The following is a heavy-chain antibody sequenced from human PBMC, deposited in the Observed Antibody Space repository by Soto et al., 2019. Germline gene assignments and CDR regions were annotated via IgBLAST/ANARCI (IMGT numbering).Heavy chain of an antibody. Sequence: SETLSLTCTVSGGSISSYYWSWIRQPPGKGLEWIGDIYYSGGTNYNPSLRSGVTISVDTSKNQFSLKLSSVTAADTAVYYCARLYCSSTICYAHFDYWGQGTLVTVSS. D-gene: IGHD2-2*01. CDR2: IYYSGGT. CDR1: GGSISSYY. V-gene: IGHV4-59*08. CDR3: ARLYCSSTICYAHFDY. J-gene: IGHJ4*02.